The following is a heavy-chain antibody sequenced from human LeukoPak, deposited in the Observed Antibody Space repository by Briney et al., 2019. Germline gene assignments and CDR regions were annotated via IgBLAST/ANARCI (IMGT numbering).Heavy chain of an antibody. J-gene: IGHJ4*02. Sequence: PGGSLRLSCAASGFTFNNYAMSWVRQAPGKGLEWVAVILTSGGRTYYADSVKGRFSISRDNSKNTLYLQMDSLRGEDTAVYYCAKDFRIGYSAHFDYWGQGALVTVSS. V-gene: IGHV3-23*01. CDR1: GFTFNNYA. CDR3: AKDFRIGYSAHFDY. D-gene: IGHD2-21*01. CDR2: ILTSGGRT.